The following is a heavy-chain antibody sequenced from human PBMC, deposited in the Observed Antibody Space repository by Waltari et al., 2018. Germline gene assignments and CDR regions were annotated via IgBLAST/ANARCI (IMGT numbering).Heavy chain of an antibody. J-gene: IGHJ4*02. CDR2: IYSGGST. V-gene: IGHV3-53*02. CDR1: GFTVSSNY. D-gene: IGHD3-3*01. Sequence: EVQLVETGGGLIQPGGSLRLSCAASGFTVSSNYMSWVRQAPGKGLEWVSVIYSGGSTYYADSVKGRFTISRDNSKNTLYLQMNSLRAEDTAVYYCARGSGHGFLEWLLYFDYWGQGTLVTVSS. CDR3: ARGSGHGFLEWLLYFDY.